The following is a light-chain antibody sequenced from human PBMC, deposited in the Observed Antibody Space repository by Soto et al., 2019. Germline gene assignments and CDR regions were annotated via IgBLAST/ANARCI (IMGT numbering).Light chain of an antibody. J-gene: IGLJ3*02. Sequence: QSVLTQPPSVSAAPGQTVTISCSGSSSNIGNNYVSWYQQLPGTAPKLLIYDINKRPSGIPDRFSGSKSGTSATLGITGLQSGDEADYYCGTWDSSLSVWVFGGGTKVTVL. CDR2: DIN. V-gene: IGLV1-51*01. CDR3: GTWDSSLSVWV. CDR1: SSNIGNNY.